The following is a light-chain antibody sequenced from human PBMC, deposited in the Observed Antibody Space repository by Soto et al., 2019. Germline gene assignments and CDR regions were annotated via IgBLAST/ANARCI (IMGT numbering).Light chain of an antibody. CDR1: QSVSNN. J-gene: IGKJ4*01. CDR2: GAS. CDR3: QQYKNWPLT. Sequence: EIVMTQSPATLSVSPGERATLSCRASQSVSNNLAWYQKKSGQAPRLLVFGASTRATDIPARFGGSGSGTEFTLTISSLQSEDFAVYYYQQYKNWPLTFGGGTKVEIK. V-gene: IGKV3-15*01.